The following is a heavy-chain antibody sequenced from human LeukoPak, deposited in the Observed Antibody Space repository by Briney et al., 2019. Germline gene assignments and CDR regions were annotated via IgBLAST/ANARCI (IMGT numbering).Heavy chain of an antibody. Sequence: PSETLSLTCTVSGGSISSSSYYWGWIRQPPGKGLEWIGSIYYSGSTYYNPSLKSRVTISVDTSKNQFSLELSSVTAADTAVYYCASPGYCTNGVCYGGDYWGQGTLVTVSS. D-gene: IGHD2-8*01. J-gene: IGHJ4*02. CDR1: GGSISSSSYY. V-gene: IGHV4-39*01. CDR3: ASPGYCTNGVCYGGDY. CDR2: IYYSGST.